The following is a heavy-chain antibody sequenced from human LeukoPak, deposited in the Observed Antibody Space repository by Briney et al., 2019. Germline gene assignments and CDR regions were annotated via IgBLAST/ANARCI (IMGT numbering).Heavy chain of an antibody. J-gene: IGHJ4*02. Sequence: ASVKVSPKASGYTFTGYYMRWVRQAPGQGLEWMGWINPNSGGTNYAQKFQGRVTMTRDTAISTAYMELSRLRSDDTAVYYCARWLNCYDSSGYRYSFDYWGQGTLVTVSS. CDR3: ARWLNCYDSSGYRYSFDY. CDR2: INPNSGGT. V-gene: IGHV1-2*02. D-gene: IGHD3-22*01. CDR1: GYTFTGYY.